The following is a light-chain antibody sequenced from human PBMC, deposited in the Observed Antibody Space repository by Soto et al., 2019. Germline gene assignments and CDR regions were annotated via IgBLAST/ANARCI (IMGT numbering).Light chain of an antibody. CDR1: QGISSF. J-gene: IGKJ2*01. Sequence: DIQLTQSPSFLSASVGDRVTITCRASQGISSFLAWYQQKPGGTPKLLIYAASTLQSGVPSRFSGSGSGPDFTLTITSLQPEDFATYYRQQLHTYPYTFGQGTKLEIK. V-gene: IGKV1-9*01. CDR2: AAS. CDR3: QQLHTYPYT.